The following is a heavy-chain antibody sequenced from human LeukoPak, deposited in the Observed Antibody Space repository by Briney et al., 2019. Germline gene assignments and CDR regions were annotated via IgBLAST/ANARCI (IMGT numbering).Heavy chain of an antibody. CDR2: IYYNGFT. D-gene: IGHD2-15*01. CDR1: GGSISSGGDF. CDR3: ARGGTWYYAFDY. J-gene: IGHJ4*02. Sequence: SQTLSLTCIVSGGSISSGGDFWSWFRQHPGKGLEWIGYIYYNGFTYYNPSLKSRVTISVDTSKNQLSLEVSSVTAADTAVYYFARGGTWYYAFDYWGQGTLVTVSS. V-gene: IGHV4-31*03.